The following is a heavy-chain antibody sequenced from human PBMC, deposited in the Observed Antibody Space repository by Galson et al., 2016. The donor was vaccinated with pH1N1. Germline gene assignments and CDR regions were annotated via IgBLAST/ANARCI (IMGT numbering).Heavy chain of an antibody. Sequence: PALVKPTQTLTLTCTFSGFSLNSSGMGVGWIRQPPGKALEWLALIYWDADKRYSPSLKTRLTINKDTSKNQVVLMMTNMDPVDTATYNCAHREVMITNAFDFWGQGTMVTVSS. CDR3: AHREVMITNAFDF. V-gene: IGHV2-5*02. CDR2: IYWDADK. J-gene: IGHJ3*01. CDR1: GFSLNSSGMG. D-gene: IGHD3-16*01.